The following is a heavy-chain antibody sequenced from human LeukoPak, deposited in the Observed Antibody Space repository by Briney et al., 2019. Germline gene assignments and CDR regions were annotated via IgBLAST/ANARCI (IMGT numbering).Heavy chain of an antibody. D-gene: IGHD3-10*01. V-gene: IGHV4-39*07. CDR1: GGSISSSSYY. CDR3: ARDRITMVREFDY. CDR2: IYYSGST. J-gene: IGHJ4*02. Sequence: WETLSLTCTVSGGSISSSSYYWGWIRQPPGKGLEWIGSIYYSGSTYYNPSLKSRGTISVDTSKNQFSLKLSSVTAADTAVYYCARDRITMVREFDYWGQGTLVTVSS.